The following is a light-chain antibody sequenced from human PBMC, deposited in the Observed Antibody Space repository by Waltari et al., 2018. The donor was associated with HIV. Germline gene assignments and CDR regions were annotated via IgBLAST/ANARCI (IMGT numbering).Light chain of an antibody. CDR3: QQYHSLPIT. V-gene: IGKV3-15*01. CDR2: GAT. J-gene: IGKJ5*01. Sequence: EIVMTQSPVTLSVSPGERATLSCRASQTVSSNLAWYQQKPGQAPRLLIYGATSRATGIPARFSGSGSGTEFTLTISGLQSEDFAVYFCQQYHSLPITFGQGTRLEIK. CDR1: QTVSSN.